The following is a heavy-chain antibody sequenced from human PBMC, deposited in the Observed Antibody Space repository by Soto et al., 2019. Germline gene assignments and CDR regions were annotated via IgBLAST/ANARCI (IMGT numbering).Heavy chain of an antibody. CDR3: ARDLAVAGSTAYGMDV. CDR1: GGAFSSYA. J-gene: IGHJ6*02. CDR2: IIPIFGTA. D-gene: IGHD6-19*01. V-gene: IGHV1-69*13. Sequence: ASVKVSCKASGGAFSSYAISWVRQAPGQGLEWMGGIIPIFGTANYAQKFQGRVTITADESTSTAYMELSSLRSEDTAVYYCARDLAVAGSTAYGMDVWGQGTTVTAP.